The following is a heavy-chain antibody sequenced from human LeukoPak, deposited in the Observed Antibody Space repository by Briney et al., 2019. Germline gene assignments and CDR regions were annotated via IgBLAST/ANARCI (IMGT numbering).Heavy chain of an antibody. CDR2: INPNSGGA. Sequence: ASVKVSCKTSGYTFTGYYMHWVRQAPGQGLEWMGWINPNSGGANYAQEFQGRVTMTRDTSISTAYMELSRLRSDDTAVYYCARVRDVLRYFGTGAFDIWGQGTMVTVSS. D-gene: IGHD3-9*01. V-gene: IGHV1-2*02. CDR3: ARVRDVLRYFGTGAFDI. J-gene: IGHJ3*02. CDR1: GYTFTGYY.